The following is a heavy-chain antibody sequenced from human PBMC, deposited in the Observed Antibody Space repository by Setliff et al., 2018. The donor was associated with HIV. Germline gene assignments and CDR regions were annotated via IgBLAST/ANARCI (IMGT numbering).Heavy chain of an antibody. CDR3: ALANIVSTARWNH. CDR2: ISAYNGNT. CDR1: GYTFTTYG. V-gene: IGHV1-18*01. D-gene: IGHD2-15*01. J-gene: IGHJ5*02. Sequence: ASVKVSCKASGYTFTTYGISWVRQAPGQGLEWMGWISAYNGNTNYAQKFQGRVTMTTDTSTSTAYMDLNRLTSDDTAVYYCALANIVSTARWNHWGRGTLVTVSS.